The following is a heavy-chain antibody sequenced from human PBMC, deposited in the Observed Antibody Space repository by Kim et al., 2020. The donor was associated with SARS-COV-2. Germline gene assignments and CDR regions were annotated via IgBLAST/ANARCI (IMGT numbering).Heavy chain of an antibody. D-gene: IGHD3-3*01. J-gene: IGHJ4*02. CDR2: IHYTGST. CDR1: DGSIRSHY. CDR3: ARVTLPYIQFLEWSGSYFDY. V-gene: IGHV4-59*11. Sequence: SETLSLTCSVSDGSIRSHYWSWIRQPPGKGLEWIGHIHYTGSTNYHPSLESRVTISIDTSKNQFSLKLNSVTAADTAVYYCARVTLPYIQFLEWSGSYFDYWGQGTLVSVSS.